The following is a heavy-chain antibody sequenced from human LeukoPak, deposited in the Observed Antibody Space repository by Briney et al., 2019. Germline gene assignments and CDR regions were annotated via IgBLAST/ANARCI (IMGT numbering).Heavy chain of an antibody. V-gene: IGHV4-59*01. CDR1: GGSISSFY. D-gene: IGHD1-1*01. Sequence: SETLSLTCTVSGGSISSFYWSWIRQPPGKGLEWIGYIYYSGSTNYNPSLKSRVTISVDTSKNQFSLKLSSVTAADTAVYYCARTSTRLDAFDTWGQGTMVTVSS. CDR2: IYYSGST. CDR3: ARTSTRLDAFDT. J-gene: IGHJ3*02.